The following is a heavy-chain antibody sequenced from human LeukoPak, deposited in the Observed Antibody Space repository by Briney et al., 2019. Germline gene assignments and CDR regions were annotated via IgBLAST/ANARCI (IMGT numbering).Heavy chain of an antibody. D-gene: IGHD2-15*01. J-gene: IGHJ4*02. V-gene: IGHV3-48*02. Sequence: GGSLRLSCAASGFTFSSYSMNWVRQAPGKGLEWVSYISSSSSTIYYADSVKGRFTISRDNAKNSLYLQMISLRDEDTAVYYCARDFYCSGGSCGYWGQGTLVTVSS. CDR2: ISSSSSTI. CDR1: GFTFSSYS. CDR3: ARDFYCSGGSCGY.